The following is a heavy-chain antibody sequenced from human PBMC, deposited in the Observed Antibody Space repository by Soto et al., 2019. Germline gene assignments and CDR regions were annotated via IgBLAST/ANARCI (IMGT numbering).Heavy chain of an antibody. CDR3: ARGSDCSSTSYYVYSAFDI. J-gene: IGHJ3*02. V-gene: IGHV1-69*02. Sequence: QVQLVQSGAEVKKPGSSVKVSCKASGGTFSSYTISWVRQAPGQGLEWMGRIIPILGIANYAQEFQGRVTVHEAKYMSKVYIELSRLRSEDTAVYYCARGSDCSSTSYYVYSAFDIWGQGTMVTVSS. D-gene: IGHD2-2*01. CDR1: GGTFSSYT. CDR2: IIPILGIA.